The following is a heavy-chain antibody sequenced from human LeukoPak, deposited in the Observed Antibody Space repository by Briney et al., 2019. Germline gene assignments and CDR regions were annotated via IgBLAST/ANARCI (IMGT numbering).Heavy chain of an antibody. J-gene: IGHJ5*02. CDR3: ARVLRGPAAIGNNWFDP. D-gene: IGHD2-2*02. Sequence: PSETLSLTCTVSGGSISSGDYYWSWIRQPPGKRLEWIGYIYYSGSTYYNPSLKSRVTISVDTSKNQFSLKLSSVTAADTAVYYCARVLRGPAAIGNNWFDPWGQGTLVTVSS. CDR1: GGSISSGDYY. CDR2: IYYSGST. V-gene: IGHV4-30-4*08.